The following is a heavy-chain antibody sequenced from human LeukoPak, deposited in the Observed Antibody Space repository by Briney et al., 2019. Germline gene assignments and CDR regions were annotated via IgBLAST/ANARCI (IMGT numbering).Heavy chain of an antibody. CDR2: ISGSGNEM. CDR3: AKVQIDIVGAVFFAFDV. V-gene: IGHV3-21*06. J-gene: IGHJ3*01. Sequence: GVSLRLSCGGSGFTFNSYSMNWVRQAPGKGREGVASISGSGNEMFYADSLKGRFTISRENSKNSLYMQLNSMRVEETGVYSCAKVQIDIVGAVFFAFDVWGQGTMVSVSS. D-gene: IGHD1-26*01. CDR1: GFTFNSYS.